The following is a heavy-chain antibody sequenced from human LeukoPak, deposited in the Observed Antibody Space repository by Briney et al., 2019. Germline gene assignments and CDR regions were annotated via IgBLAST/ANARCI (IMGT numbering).Heavy chain of an antibody. CDR1: GFTFSSYA. CDR2: ISGSGDST. D-gene: IGHD3-10*01. Sequence: GGSLRLSCAASGFTFSSYAMTWVRQAPGKGLEWVSAISGSGDSTYYADSVKGRFTTSRDNSKNTLYLQMNSLRADDTAVYYCAKDQGYYGSGSYKEYFQHWGQGTLVTVSS. J-gene: IGHJ1*01. V-gene: IGHV3-23*01. CDR3: AKDQGYYGSGSYKEYFQH.